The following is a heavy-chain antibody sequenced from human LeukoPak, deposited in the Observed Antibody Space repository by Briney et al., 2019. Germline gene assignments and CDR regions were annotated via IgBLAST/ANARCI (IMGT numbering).Heavy chain of an antibody. CDR2: IIPFFGTT. D-gene: IGHD3-22*01. Sequence: GSSVKVSCKASGGTFTSYAISWVRQAPGQGLEWMGGIIPFFGTTNYAQKFQGRVTITADESTSTAYMDLSSLRSEHPAVFYCARIENYERSTSSFPWWGEGTLVTVPS. V-gene: IGHV1-69*01. CDR3: ARIENYERSTSSFPW. J-gene: IGHJ1*01. CDR1: GGTFTSYA.